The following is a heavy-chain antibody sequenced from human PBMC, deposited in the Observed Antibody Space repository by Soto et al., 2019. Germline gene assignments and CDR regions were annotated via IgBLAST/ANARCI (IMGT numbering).Heavy chain of an antibody. CDR1: GFTVSSKN. CDR2: IYSDGNT. Sequence: EVQLVETGGGLIQPGGSLILSCAASGFTVSSKNMSWLPQAPGKGLEWVSIIYSDGNTYYADSVKGRFTISRDNSKNTLNLQMNSLRAEDTAVYFCARGRGNCVVTTCYLPFDSWGQGTLVTVSS. V-gene: IGHV3-53*02. CDR3: ARGRGNCVVTTCYLPFDS. D-gene: IGHD2-2*01. J-gene: IGHJ4*02.